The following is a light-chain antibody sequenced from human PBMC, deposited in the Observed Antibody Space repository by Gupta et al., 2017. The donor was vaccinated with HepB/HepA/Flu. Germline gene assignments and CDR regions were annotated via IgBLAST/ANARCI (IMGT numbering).Light chain of an antibody. V-gene: IGLV1-44*01. CDR2: SNN. J-gene: IGLJ1*01. CDR1: SSNIGSNT. Sequence: QSVLTQPPSASGTPGQRVTISCSGPSSNIGSNTVNWYQQHPGTAPKPLIYSNNQRPSGVPDRFSGSNSGTSASLAISGLQSEDEADYYCAAWDDSLNGHYVFGTGTKVTVL. CDR3: AAWDDSLNGHYV.